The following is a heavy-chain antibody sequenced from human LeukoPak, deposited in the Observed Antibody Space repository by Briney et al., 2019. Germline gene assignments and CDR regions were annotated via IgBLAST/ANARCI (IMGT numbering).Heavy chain of an antibody. J-gene: IGHJ5*02. CDR3: ARDRGYCSGGSCYSNWFDP. CDR2: INGGNGNT. D-gene: IGHD2-15*01. CDR1: GYTFTSYA. Sequence: ASVRVSCKASGYTFTSYAMHWVRQAPGQRLEWMGWINGGNGNTKYSQKFQGRVTITRDTSASTAYMELSSLRSEDTAVYYCARDRGYCSGGSCYSNWFDPWGQGTLVTVSS. V-gene: IGHV1-3*01.